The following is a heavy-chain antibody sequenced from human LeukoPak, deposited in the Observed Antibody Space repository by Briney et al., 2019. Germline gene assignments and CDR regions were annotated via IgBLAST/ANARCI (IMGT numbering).Heavy chain of an antibody. CDR3: AKESSSSWLN. CDR1: GFIFSSYA. V-gene: IGHV3-23*01. Sequence: PGGSLRLSCGGSGFIFSSYAMTWVRQAPGKGLEWVSGISDYGSSTYYADSVKGRFTISRDNSKNTLYLQLNNLRAEDTVVYYCAKESSSSWLNWGQGTLVTVPS. CDR2: ISDYGSST. D-gene: IGHD6-13*01. J-gene: IGHJ4*02.